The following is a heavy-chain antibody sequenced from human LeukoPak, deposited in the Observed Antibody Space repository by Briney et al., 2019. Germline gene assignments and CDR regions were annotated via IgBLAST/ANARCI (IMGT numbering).Heavy chain of an antibody. CDR1: GGTFSSYA. CDR3: ASSIYDILTGYYPHYYYYYGMDV. J-gene: IGHJ6*04. CDR2: IIPIFGTA. V-gene: IGHV1-69*13. D-gene: IGHD3-9*01. Sequence: ASVTVSCKASGGTFSSYAISWVRQAPGQGLEWMGGIIPIFGTANYAQKFQGRVMITADESTSTAYMELSSLRSEDTAVYYCASSIYDILTGYYPHYYYYYGMDVWGKGTTVTVSS.